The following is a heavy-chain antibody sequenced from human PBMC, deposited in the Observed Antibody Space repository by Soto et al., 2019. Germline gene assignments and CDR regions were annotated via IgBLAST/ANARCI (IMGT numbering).Heavy chain of an antibody. CDR3: ARDSSGYPSYWYFDL. Sequence: QVQLQESGPGLVKPSQTLSLTCTVSGGSISSGGYYWSWIRQHPGKGLEWIGYIYYSGSTYYNPSLKSRVTISVDTSKNPFSLKLSSVTAADTAVYYCARDSSGYPSYWYFDLWGRGTLVTVSS. V-gene: IGHV4-31*03. J-gene: IGHJ2*01. D-gene: IGHD3-22*01. CDR2: IYYSGST. CDR1: GGSISSGGYY.